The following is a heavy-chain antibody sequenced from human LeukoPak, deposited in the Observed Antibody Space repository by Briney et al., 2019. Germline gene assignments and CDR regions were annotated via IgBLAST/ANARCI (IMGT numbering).Heavy chain of an antibody. D-gene: IGHD2-2*01. CDR2: IYSGGST. CDR3: ARDNIVVVPAARGDAFDI. CDR1: GFTVSSNY. V-gene: IGHV3-66*01. J-gene: IGHJ3*02. Sequence: PGGSLRLSCAASGFTVSSNYMSWVRQAPGKGLEWVSVIYSGGSTYYADSVKGRFTISRDNSKNTLYLQMNSLRAEDTAVYYCARDNIVVVPAARGDAFDIWGQGTMVTVSS.